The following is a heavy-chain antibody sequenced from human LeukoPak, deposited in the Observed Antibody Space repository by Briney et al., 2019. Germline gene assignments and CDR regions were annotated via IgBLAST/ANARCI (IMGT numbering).Heavy chain of an antibody. D-gene: IGHD2-2*01. V-gene: IGHV4-61*02. CDR1: GGSISSGSYY. Sequence: SETLSLTCTVSGGSISSGSYYWSWIRQPAGKGLEWIGRIYTSGSTNYNPSLKTRVTISVDTSKNQFSLKLSSVTAADTAVYYCARAVGYQLPPIPGAFDIWGQGTMITVSS. CDR2: IYTSGST. CDR3: ARAVGYQLPPIPGAFDI. J-gene: IGHJ3*02.